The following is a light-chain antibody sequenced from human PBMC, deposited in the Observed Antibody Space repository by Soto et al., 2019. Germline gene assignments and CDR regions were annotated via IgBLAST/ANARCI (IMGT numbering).Light chain of an antibody. CDR1: QSISSW. V-gene: IGKV1-5*03. CDR2: NAS. CDR3: QQYNSYSPS. Sequence: DIQMTQSPSTLSASVGDRVTVTCRASQSISSWLDWYQQKPGKAPKLLIYNASTLEIGVPSRVSGRGSGTEFTLTISSLQPDDFATYDCQQYNSYSPSFGQGTKVDIK. J-gene: IGKJ1*01.